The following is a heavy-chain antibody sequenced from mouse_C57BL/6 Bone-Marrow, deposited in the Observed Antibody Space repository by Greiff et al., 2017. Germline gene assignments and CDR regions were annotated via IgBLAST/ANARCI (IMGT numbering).Heavy chain of an antibody. D-gene: IGHD2-4*01. V-gene: IGHV1-69*01. CDR2: LDPSDSYT. CDR1: GYTFTSYW. J-gene: IGHJ2*01. CDR3: ARGDTIIKDYFDY. Sequence: QVQLQQPGAELVMPGASVKLSCKASGYTFTSYWMHWVKQRPGQGLEWIGELDPSDSYTNYNQKFKGKSTLTVDKSSSTAYMQLSSLTSEDSAVYYCARGDTIIKDYFDYWGQGTTLTVSS.